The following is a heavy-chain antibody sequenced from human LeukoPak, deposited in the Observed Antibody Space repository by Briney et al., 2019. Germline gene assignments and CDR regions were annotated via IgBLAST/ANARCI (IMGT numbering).Heavy chain of an antibody. CDR1: GYTFTSYA. J-gene: IGHJ4*02. D-gene: IGHD1-26*01. Sequence: ASVKVSCKASGYTFTSYAMHWVRQAPGQRLEWTGWINAGNGNTKYSQKFQGRVTITRDTSASTAYMELSSLRSEDTAVYYCATSGSYSGYFDYWGQGTLVTVSS. CDR2: INAGNGNT. V-gene: IGHV1-3*01. CDR3: ATSGSYSGYFDY.